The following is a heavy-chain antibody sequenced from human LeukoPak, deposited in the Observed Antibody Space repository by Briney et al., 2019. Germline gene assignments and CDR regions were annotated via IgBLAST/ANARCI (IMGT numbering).Heavy chain of an antibody. CDR2: IYYSGST. CDR1: GGSISSYY. D-gene: IGHD6-13*01. Sequence: SETLSLTCTVSGGSISSYYWSWIRQPPGKGLEWIGYIYYSGSTNYSPSLQSRVTISVDTPKNQFSLKLSSVTAADTAVYYCARHSGPHSSSWYWFDPWGQGTLVTVSS. J-gene: IGHJ5*02. V-gene: IGHV4-59*08. CDR3: ARHSGPHSSSWYWFDP.